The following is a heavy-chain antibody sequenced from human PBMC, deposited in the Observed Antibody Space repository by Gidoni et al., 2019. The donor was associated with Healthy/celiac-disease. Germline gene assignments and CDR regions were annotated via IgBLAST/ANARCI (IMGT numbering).Heavy chain of an antibody. CDR1: GFTFSSYS. CDR2: ISSSSSYI. CDR3: ARQYYDYVWGSYRPYYFDY. D-gene: IGHD3-16*02. V-gene: IGHV3-21*01. Sequence: EVQLVESGGGLVKPGGSLRLSCAASGFTFSSYSMNWVRQAQGKGLEWVSSISSSSSYIYYADSVKGRFTISRDNAKNSLYLQMNSLRAEDTAVYYCARQYYDYVWGSYRPYYFDYWGQGTLVTVSS. J-gene: IGHJ4*02.